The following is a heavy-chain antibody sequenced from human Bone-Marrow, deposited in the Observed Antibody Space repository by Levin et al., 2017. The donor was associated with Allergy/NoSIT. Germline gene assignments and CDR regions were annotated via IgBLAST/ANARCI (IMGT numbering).Heavy chain of an antibody. CDR2: IYHSGST. CDR1: GYSISSGYY. J-gene: IGHJ4*02. CDR3: ARSTYTRQLAPPGY. V-gene: IGHV4-38-2*01. D-gene: IGHD6-13*01. Sequence: SETLSLTCAVSGYSISSGYYWGWIRQPPGKGLEWIGSIYHSGSTYYNPSLKSRVTISVDTSKNQFSLKLSSVTAADTAVYYCARSTYTRQLAPPGYWGQGTLVTVSS.